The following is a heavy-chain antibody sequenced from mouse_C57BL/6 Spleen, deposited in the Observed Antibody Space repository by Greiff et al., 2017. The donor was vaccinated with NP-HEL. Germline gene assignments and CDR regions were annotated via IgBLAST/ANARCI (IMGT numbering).Heavy chain of an antibody. D-gene: IGHD2-4*01. J-gene: IGHJ4*01. CDR1: GFTFSSYA. Sequence: EVQGVESGGGLVKPGGSLKLSCAASGFTFSSYAMSWVRQTPEKRLEWVATISDGGSYTYYPDNVKGRFTISRDNAKNNLYLQMSHLKSEDTAMYYCARNYDYQGGAMDYWGQGTSVTVAS. V-gene: IGHV5-4*01. CDR3: ARNYDYQGGAMDY. CDR2: ISDGGSYT.